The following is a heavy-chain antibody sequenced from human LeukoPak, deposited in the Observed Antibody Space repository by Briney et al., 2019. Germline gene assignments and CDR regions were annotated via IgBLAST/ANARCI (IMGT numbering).Heavy chain of an antibody. CDR2: ISGSGGST. V-gene: IGHV3-23*01. D-gene: IGHD2-15*01. J-gene: IGHJ4*02. CDR1: GFTFSGSA. Sequence: GGSLRLSCAASGFTFSGSAMSWVRQAPGKGLEWVSSISGSGGSTYYADSVKGRFTISRDNAKNTLFLQMNSLGADDTAVYYCASILQQSIDYWGQGTLVTVSS. CDR3: ASILQQSIDY.